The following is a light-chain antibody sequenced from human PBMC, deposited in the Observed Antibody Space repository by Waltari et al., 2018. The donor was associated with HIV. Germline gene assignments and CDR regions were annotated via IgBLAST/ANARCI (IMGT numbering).Light chain of an antibody. CDR3: QQFSSMPWT. CDR1: QSIGTY. Sequence: DIQMTQSPSSLSASVGDRVSISCRTTQSIGTYLNWYQQTPGKAPRALIYASSSLKSGVPSRFSGSGSGTDFTLTISNLQPEDFATYVCQQFSSMPWTFGQGTKVEIK. J-gene: IGKJ1*01. V-gene: IGKV1-39*01. CDR2: ASS.